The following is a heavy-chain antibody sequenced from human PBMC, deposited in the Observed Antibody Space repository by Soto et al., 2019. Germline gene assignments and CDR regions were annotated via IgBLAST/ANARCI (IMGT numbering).Heavy chain of an antibody. CDR2: LSGSGDNT. CDR1: GFTFSSFA. Sequence: EVQLLESGGGLVQPGGSLRLSCVASGFTFSSFAMSWVRQAPGKGLEWVSLLSGSGDNTYYADSVKGRFTISRDNSKSTLYLQMSSLRVEDTAMYYCARGGPYNYGPRGSRVADFWGQGTLVTVSS. J-gene: IGHJ4*02. D-gene: IGHD5-18*01. V-gene: IGHV3-23*01. CDR3: ARGGPYNYGPRGSRVADF.